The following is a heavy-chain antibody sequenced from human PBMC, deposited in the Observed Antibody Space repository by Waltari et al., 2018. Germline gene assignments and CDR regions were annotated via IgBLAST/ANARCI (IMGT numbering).Heavy chain of an antibody. D-gene: IGHD3-22*01. CDR2: IIPIFGTA. CDR1: GGTFSSYA. V-gene: IGHV1-69*05. J-gene: IGHJ3*02. Sequence: QVQLVQSGAEVKKPGSSVKVSCQASGGTFSSYAISWVRQAPGQGLEWMGGIIPIFGTANYAQKFQGRVTITTDESTSTAYMELSSLRSEDTAVYYCAREEDAFKYYYDSSGYSWHAFDIWGQGTMVTVSS. CDR3: AREEDAFKYYYDSSGYSWHAFDI.